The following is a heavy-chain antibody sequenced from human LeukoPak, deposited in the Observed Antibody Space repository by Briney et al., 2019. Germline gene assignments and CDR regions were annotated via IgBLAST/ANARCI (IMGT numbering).Heavy chain of an antibody. D-gene: IGHD5-24*01. V-gene: IGHV3-23*01. CDR2: ISGSGGST. Sequence: GGSLRLSCAASGFTFSSCAVSWVRQAPGKGLEWGSAISGSGGSTYYADSVKGRLTISRDNAKNSVYLQMNSLRVEDTAVYYCARGQLSDVYWGRGALVTVSS. CDR3: ARGQLSDVY. CDR1: GFTFSSCA. J-gene: IGHJ4*02.